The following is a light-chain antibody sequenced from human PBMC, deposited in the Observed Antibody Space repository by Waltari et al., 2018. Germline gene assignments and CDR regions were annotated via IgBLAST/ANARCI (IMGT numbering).Light chain of an antibody. V-gene: IGLV2-8*01. J-gene: IGLJ2*01. CDR2: EVT. CDR3: SSYGGSNNHVI. CDR1: SGAVGTYNY. Sequence: QSALNQPPSASGSPGQSVTISCPGTSGAVGTYNYFSWYQQHPGKAPKLIIYEVTKRPSGVPDRFSASKSANTASLTVSGLQTEDEADYYCSSYGGSNNHVIFGGGTKLTVL.